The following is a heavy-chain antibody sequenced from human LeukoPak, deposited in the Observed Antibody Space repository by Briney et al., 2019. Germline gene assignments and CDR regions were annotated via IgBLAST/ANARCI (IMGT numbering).Heavy chain of an antibody. D-gene: IGHD3-22*01. V-gene: IGHV3-30*02. Sequence: GGSLRLSCAASGFTFISYGMQWVRQAPGKGLEWVAFIRYDGSNKYYADSVKGRFTISRDNSKNTLYLQMKSLRAEDTAVYYCARASIEVVNTDYDYWGQGTLVTVSS. CDR2: IRYDGSNK. CDR3: ARASIEVVNTDYDY. CDR1: GFTFISYG. J-gene: IGHJ4*02.